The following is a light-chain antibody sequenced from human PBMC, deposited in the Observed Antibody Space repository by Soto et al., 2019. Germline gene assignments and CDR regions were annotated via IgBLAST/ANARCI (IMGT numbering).Light chain of an antibody. Sequence: ALTQPASVSGSPGQSITISFTGTRSDSGNYNYVSWYQQHPGKAPKLMIYEVSNRPSGVSNRFSGSKSGNTASLTISGLQAEDEADYYCSSYTSSSTLNYVFGTGTRSPS. J-gene: IGLJ1*01. CDR3: SSYTSSSTLNYV. CDR2: EVS. V-gene: IGLV2-14*01. CDR1: RSDSGNYNY.